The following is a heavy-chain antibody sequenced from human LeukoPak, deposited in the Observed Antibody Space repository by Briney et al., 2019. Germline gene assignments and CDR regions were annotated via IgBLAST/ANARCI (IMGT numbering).Heavy chain of an antibody. CDR3: ATTYSSGWSSFDY. V-gene: IGHV1-24*01. J-gene: IGHJ4*02. D-gene: IGHD6-19*01. CDR2: FDPEDGET. Sequence: ASVTVSCKVSGYTLTELFMHWVRQAPGKGLEWMGGFDPEDGETIYAQKFQGRVTMTEDTSTDTAYMELSSLRSEDTAVYYCATTYSSGWSSFDYWGQGTLVTVSS. CDR1: GYTLTELF.